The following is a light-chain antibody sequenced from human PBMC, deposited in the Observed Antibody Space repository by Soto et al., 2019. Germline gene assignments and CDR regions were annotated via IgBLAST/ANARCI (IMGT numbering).Light chain of an antibody. Sequence: EVVLTQSAGTLSLSPGDRASPSWGASQNLSRYFLAWYQHKHGQAPRLLISGASRRATGIPDRFSGAGYGTDFNLTISRLEPEDFALYYCQQHDILPITFGQGTRLEIK. V-gene: IGKV3-20*01. CDR2: GAS. CDR1: QNLSRYF. J-gene: IGKJ5*01. CDR3: QQHDILPIT.